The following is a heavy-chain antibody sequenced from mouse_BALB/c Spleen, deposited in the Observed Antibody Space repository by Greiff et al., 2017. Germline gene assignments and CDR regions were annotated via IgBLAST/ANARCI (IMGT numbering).Heavy chain of an antibody. J-gene: IGHJ2*01. Sequence: EVMLMESGGGLEQPGGSRKLSCAASGFTFSSFGMHWVRQAPEKGLEWVAYISSGSSTIYYADTVKGRFTISRDNPKNTLFLQMTSLRSEDTAMYYCARGGELDYWGQGTTLTVSS. CDR1: GFTFSSFG. V-gene: IGHV5-17*02. CDR3: ARGGELDY. CDR2: ISSGSSTI.